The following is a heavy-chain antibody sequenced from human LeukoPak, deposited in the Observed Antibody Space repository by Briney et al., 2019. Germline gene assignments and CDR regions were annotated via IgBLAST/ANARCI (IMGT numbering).Heavy chain of an antibody. V-gene: IGHV3-23*01. J-gene: IGHJ4*02. CDR2: FSRSGDTT. D-gene: IGHD3-22*01. CDR3: ARRDSSGSHYFDY. Sequence: GGSLRLSCAASGFTFSRYPMSWVRLAPGKGLEWVSTFSRSGDTTYHADSVKGRFTISRDNSKNTLYLHMNSLRAEDTAVYYCARRDSSGSHYFDYWGQGTLVTVSS. CDR1: GFTFSRYP.